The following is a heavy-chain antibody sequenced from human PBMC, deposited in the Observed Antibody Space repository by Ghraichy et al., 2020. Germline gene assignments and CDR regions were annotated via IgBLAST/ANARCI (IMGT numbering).Heavy chain of an antibody. CDR2: IYYSGST. CDR3: ARVWRGGTRGYYYDSSGYYDGMDV. J-gene: IGHJ6*02. Sequence: SETLSLTCTVSGGSISSYYWSWIRQPPGKGLEWIGYIYYSGSTNYNPSLKSRVTISVDTSKNQFSLKLSSVTAADTAVYYCARVWRGGTRGYYYDSSGYYDGMDVWGQGTTVTVSS. V-gene: IGHV4-59*01. D-gene: IGHD3-22*01. CDR1: GGSISSYY.